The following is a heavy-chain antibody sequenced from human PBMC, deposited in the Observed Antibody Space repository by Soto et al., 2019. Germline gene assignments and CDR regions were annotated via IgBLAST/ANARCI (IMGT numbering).Heavy chain of an antibody. V-gene: IGHV3-48*03. J-gene: IGHJ4*02. CDR3: ARHAGIYGSGPPGY. CDR1: GFTFSSYE. CDR2: ISSGGGTK. Sequence: EVQLVESGGGLVQPGGSLTISCAASGFTFSSYEINWVRQAPGKGLEWVSYISSGGGTKYYADSVKGRFTVARDNDKNSLYLQMNSLRAEDTAVYYCARHAGIYGSGPPGYWGQGTLVTVSS. D-gene: IGHD3-10*01.